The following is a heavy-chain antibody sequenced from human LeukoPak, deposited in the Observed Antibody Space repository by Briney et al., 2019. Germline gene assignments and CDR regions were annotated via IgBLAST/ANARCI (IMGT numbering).Heavy chain of an antibody. D-gene: IGHD2-15*01. CDR3: AKDRSGGTAATRFDY. Sequence: GGSLRLSCAASGFTFSSYAMSWVRQAPGKGLEWVSAISGSGGSTYYADSVKGRFTISRDNSKNTLYLQMNSLRAEDTAVYYCAKDRSGGTAATRFDYWGQGTLVTVSS. V-gene: IGHV3-23*01. CDR2: ISGSGGST. CDR1: GFTFSSYA. J-gene: IGHJ4*02.